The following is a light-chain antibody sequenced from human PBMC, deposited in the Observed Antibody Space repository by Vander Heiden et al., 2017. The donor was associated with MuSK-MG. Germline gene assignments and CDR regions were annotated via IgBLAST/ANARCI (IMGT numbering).Light chain of an antibody. CDR1: QSVRHV. CDR2: DAS. Sequence: EVVLTQSPATLSLSPGERATLSCRASQSVRHVLAWFQQKPGQAPRLLIYDASNRAHGIPDRFSGSGSGTDFTLTISSREPEDFAVYYWLQRNYLGTFGGGTKVEIK. V-gene: IGKV3-11*01. J-gene: IGKJ4*01. CDR3: LQRNYLGT.